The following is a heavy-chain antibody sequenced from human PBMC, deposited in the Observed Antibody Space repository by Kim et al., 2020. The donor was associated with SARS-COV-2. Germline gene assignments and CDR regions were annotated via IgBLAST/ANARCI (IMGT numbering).Heavy chain of an antibody. V-gene: IGHV7-4-1*02. CDR3: ARDQPLGAAAP. D-gene: IGHD6-13*01. Sequence: ASVKVSCKASGYTFTSYAMNWVRQAPGQGLEWMGWINTNTGNPTYAQGFPGRFVFPLDTSVSTAYLQISSLTAEDTAVYYCARDQPLGAAAPWGQGTLVTVSS. J-gene: IGHJ5*02. CDR1: GYTFTSYA. CDR2: INTNTGNP.